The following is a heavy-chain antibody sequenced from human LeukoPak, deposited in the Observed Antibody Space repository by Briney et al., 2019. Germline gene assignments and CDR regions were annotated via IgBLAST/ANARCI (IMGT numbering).Heavy chain of an antibody. CDR1: GYNFTTYA. Sequence: GASVKVSCKASGYNFTTYAMNWVRQAPGQGLEWMGWINTNTGNPTYAQGFTGRFVFSLDTSVSMAYLQISSLKAEDTAVYYCARDQRITMVRGVPGYWGQGTLVTVSS. D-gene: IGHD3-10*01. CDR2: INTNTGNP. CDR3: ARDQRITMVRGVPGY. J-gene: IGHJ4*02. V-gene: IGHV7-4-1*04.